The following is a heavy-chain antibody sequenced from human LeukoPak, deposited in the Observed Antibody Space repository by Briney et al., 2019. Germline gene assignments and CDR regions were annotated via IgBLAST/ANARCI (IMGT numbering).Heavy chain of an antibody. Sequence: PGGSLRLSYAASGFTFSSYAMSWVRQAPGKGLEWVSAISGSGGSTYYADSVKGRFTISRDNSKNTLYLQMNSLRAEDTAVYYCAKSRSSGWYGRFDPWGQGTLVTVSS. CDR1: GFTFSSYA. CDR3: AKSRSSGWYGRFDP. D-gene: IGHD6-19*01. CDR2: ISGSGGST. V-gene: IGHV3-23*01. J-gene: IGHJ5*02.